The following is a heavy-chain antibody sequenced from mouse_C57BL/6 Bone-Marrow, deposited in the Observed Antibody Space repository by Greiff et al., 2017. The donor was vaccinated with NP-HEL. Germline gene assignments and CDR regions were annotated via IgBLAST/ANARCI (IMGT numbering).Heavy chain of an antibody. Sequence: EVKLMESEGGLVQPGSSMKLSCTASGFTFSDSYMAWVRQVPEKGLEWVANINYDGSSTYYLDSLKSRFIISSANAKNILYLQMSRLKSEDTATYYCAREGGLRRRTYAMDYWGQGTSVTVSS. CDR1: GFTFSDSY. CDR3: AREGGLRRRTYAMDY. J-gene: IGHJ4*01. V-gene: IGHV5-16*01. D-gene: IGHD2-4*01. CDR2: INYDGSST.